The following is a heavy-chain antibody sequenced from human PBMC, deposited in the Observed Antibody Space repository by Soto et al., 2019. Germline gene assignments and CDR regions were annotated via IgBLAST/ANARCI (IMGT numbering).Heavy chain of an antibody. CDR3: ARDRLPNSRSWYCLEY. D-gene: IGHD6-13*01. CDR1: AGTFSSYA. CDR2: IIPFFGTA. J-gene: IGHJ4*02. Sequence: QVQLVQSGAEVKKPGSSVKVSCKASAGTFSSYAISWVRQAPGQGLEWMGGIIPFFGTANYAQKFQGRVTITADESTTTAYMELSSLRSEDTAVYYCARDRLPNSRSWYCLEYWGPGTLVTVSS. V-gene: IGHV1-69*01.